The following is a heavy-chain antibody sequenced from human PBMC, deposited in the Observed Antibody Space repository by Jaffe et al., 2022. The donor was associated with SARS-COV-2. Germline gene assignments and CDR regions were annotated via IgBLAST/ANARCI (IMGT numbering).Heavy chain of an antibody. CDR2: IYSGGST. CDR1: GFTVSSNY. Sequence: EVQLVESGGGLIQPGGSLRLSCAASGFTVSSNYMSWVRQAPGKGLEWVSVIYSGGSTYYADSVKGRFTISRDNSKNTLYLQMNSLRAEDTAVYYCARAGKSIAAAGITSYYYYGMDVWGQGTTVTVSS. CDR3: ARAGKSIAAAGITSYYYYGMDV. D-gene: IGHD6-13*01. V-gene: IGHV3-53*01. J-gene: IGHJ6*02.